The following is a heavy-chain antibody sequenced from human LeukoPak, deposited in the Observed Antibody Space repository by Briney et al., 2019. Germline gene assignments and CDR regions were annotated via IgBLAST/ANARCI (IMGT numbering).Heavy chain of an antibody. Sequence: GGSLRLSCAASGFTFSNAWMSWVRQAPGKGLEWVDRIKSKTGGGITDYAAPVKGRFTISRDDSKNTLYLQMNSLKTEDTAVYYCTTSTVTTPSLDAFDIWGQGTMVTVSS. CDR1: GFTFSNAW. V-gene: IGHV3-15*01. CDR2: IKSKTGGGIT. D-gene: IGHD4-17*01. J-gene: IGHJ3*02. CDR3: TTSTVTTPSLDAFDI.